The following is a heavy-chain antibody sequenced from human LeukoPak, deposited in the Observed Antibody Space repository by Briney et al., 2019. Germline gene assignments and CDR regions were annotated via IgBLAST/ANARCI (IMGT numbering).Heavy chain of an antibody. Sequence: GGSLRLSCAASGFTFSSYSMNWVRQAPGKGLEWVSSISSSSSYIYYVDSVKGRFTISRDNAKNSLYLQMNSLRAEDTAVYYCARDLEVLLWFGELFHYYYYGMGVWGQGTTVTVSS. CDR1: GFTFSSYS. CDR2: ISSSSSYI. J-gene: IGHJ6*02. D-gene: IGHD3-10*01. V-gene: IGHV3-21*01. CDR3: ARDLEVLLWFGELFHYYYYGMGV.